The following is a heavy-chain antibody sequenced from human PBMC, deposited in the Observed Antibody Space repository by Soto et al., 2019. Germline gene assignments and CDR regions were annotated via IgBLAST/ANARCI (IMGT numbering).Heavy chain of an antibody. D-gene: IGHD3-16*01. Sequence: QVQLQESGPGVVKPSESLSLNCSVPGVSMYTFYWTWIRQPPGKGPEWIGDIYNSGSTNYSPSLKSRVTSSIDTSKKQFSLKLSSVTAADTAVYYCARGLRTHDYAGYYFDYWARGTLVTVSS. CDR1: GVSMYTFY. CDR2: IYNSGST. V-gene: IGHV4-59*01. CDR3: ARGLRTHDYAGYYFDY. J-gene: IGHJ4*02.